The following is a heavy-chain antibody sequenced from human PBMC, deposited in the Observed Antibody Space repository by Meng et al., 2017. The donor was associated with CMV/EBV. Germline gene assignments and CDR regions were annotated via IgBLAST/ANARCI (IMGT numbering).Heavy chain of an antibody. Sequence: ASVKVSCKASGYTFTSYYMHWVRQAPRQGLEWMGIINPSGGSTSYAQKFQGRVTMTRDTSTSTVYMELSSLKSEDTAVYYCAREEFCSSTNCSYYYAMDVWGQGTTVTVSS. V-gene: IGHV1-46*01. D-gene: IGHD2-2*01. CDR2: INPSGGST. CDR1: GYTFTSYY. CDR3: AREEFCSSTNCSYYYAMDV. J-gene: IGHJ6*02.